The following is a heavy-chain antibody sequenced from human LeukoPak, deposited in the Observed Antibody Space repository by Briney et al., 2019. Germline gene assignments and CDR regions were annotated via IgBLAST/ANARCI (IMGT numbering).Heavy chain of an antibody. Sequence: SGPTLVNPTQTLTLTCTFSGFSLSTSGMRVSWIRQPPGKALEWLARIDWDDDKSYSTSLKTRLTISKDTSKNQVVLTMTNMDPVDTATYYCALTIAVAGIVDYWGQGTLVTVSS. CDR1: GFSLSTSGMR. J-gene: IGHJ4*02. V-gene: IGHV2-70*04. CDR2: IDWDDDK. D-gene: IGHD6-19*01. CDR3: ALTIAVAGIVDY.